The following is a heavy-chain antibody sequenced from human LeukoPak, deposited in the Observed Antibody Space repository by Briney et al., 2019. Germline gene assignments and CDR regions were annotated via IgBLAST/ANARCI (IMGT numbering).Heavy chain of an antibody. Sequence: ASVKVSCKASGYSFTSYYMHWVRQAPGQGLEWMGIINPNGGSTSYAEKFQGRVTMTRDTSTTTLYMELSSLRSEDTAVYYCARDLSGQRYFDYWGQATLVTVSS. CDR2: INPNGGST. CDR3: ARDLSGQRYFDY. V-gene: IGHV1-46*01. J-gene: IGHJ4*02. CDR1: GYSFTSYY. D-gene: IGHD2/OR15-2a*01.